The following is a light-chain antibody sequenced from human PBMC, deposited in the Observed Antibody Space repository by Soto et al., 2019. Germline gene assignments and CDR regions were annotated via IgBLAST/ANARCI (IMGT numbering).Light chain of an antibody. J-gene: IGKJ5*01. CDR2: EVS. V-gene: IGKV2-30*01. CDR3: MLGSDWPPP. CDR1: QGLVYTNGHTY. Sequence: DVVLTQSPVSLPVTLGQPASISCRSSQGLVYTNGHTYLNWFHQRPGQSPRRLIYEVSNRDSGVPYSFSGSGSVTDFTLKISRVEPGDVGVYYCMLGSDWPPPFGQVTRLEIK.